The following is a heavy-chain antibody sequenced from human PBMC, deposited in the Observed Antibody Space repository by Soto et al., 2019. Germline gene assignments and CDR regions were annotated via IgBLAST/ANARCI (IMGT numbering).Heavy chain of an antibody. CDR3: AKDTYSISRLYYYYYMEV. V-gene: IGHV3-30*18. J-gene: IGHJ6*03. Sequence: GGSLRLSCAASGFTFSSYGMHWVRQAPGKGLEWVAVISYDGSNKYYADSVKGRFTISRDNSKNTLYLQMNSLRAEDTAVYYCAKDTYSISRLYYYYYMEVWGKGTTVTVSS. CDR2: ISYDGSNK. D-gene: IGHD6-13*01. CDR1: GFTFSSYG.